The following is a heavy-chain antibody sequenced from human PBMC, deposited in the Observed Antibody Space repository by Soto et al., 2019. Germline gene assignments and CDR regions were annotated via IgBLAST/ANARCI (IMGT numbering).Heavy chain of an antibody. V-gene: IGHV3-23*01. J-gene: IGHJ4*02. CDR2: ISGSGGST. CDR1: GFTFSSYA. CDR3: AKGWYREYSSSFGY. D-gene: IGHD6-6*01. Sequence: GGSLRLSCAASGFTFSSYAMSWVRQAPGKGLEWVSAISGSGGSTYYADSVKGRFTISRDNSKNTLYLQMNSLRAEDKAVYYCAKGWYREYSSSFGYWGQGTLVTVSS.